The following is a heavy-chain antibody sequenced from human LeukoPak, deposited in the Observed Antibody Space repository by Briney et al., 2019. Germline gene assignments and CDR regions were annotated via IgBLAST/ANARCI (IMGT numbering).Heavy chain of an antibody. D-gene: IGHD1-26*01. CDR3: ARVEVGATMGYFDY. J-gene: IGHJ4*02. V-gene: IGHV4-59*11. CDR1: GGSISSHY. Sequence: SSETLSLTCTVSGGSISSHYWSWIRQPPGKGLEWIGYIYYSGSTNYNPSLKSRVTISVDTSKNQFSLKLSSVTAADTAVYYCARVEVGATMGYFDYWGQGTLVTVSS. CDR2: IYYSGST.